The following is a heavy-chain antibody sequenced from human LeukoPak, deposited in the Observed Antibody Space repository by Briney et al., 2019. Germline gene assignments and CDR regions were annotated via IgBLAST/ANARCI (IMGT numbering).Heavy chain of an antibody. CDR3: AKGTGYTSSSGSVLDY. Sequence: PGGSLRLSCAASGFTFNNYAMNWVRQAPGKGLELVSVISGSGGSTHYADSVKGRFTISRDNSKDTLYLQMNGLRAEDTAVYYCAKGTGYTSSSGSVLDYWGQGTLVTVSS. CDR1: GFTFNNYA. CDR2: ISGSGGST. V-gene: IGHV3-23*01. D-gene: IGHD6-6*01. J-gene: IGHJ4*02.